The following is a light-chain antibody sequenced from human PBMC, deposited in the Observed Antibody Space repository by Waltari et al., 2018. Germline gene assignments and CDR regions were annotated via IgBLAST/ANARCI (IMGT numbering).Light chain of an antibody. CDR3: TSHAGSNIPVV. Sequence: QSALTQPPSASGSLGQSITIPCSGTSNDIGSYNYFFWHQQHPGKAPRLIISEVSKRPSGVPDRFSGSKSGNTASLTISGLQAEDEADYYCTSHAGSNIPVVFGGGTRVTVL. V-gene: IGLV2-8*01. CDR1: SNDIGSYNY. CDR2: EVS. J-gene: IGLJ3*02.